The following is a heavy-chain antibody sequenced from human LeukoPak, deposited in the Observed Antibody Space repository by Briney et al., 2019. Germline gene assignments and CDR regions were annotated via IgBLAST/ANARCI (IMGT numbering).Heavy chain of an antibody. J-gene: IGHJ4*02. CDR2: IIPTFGTA. Sequence: APVKVSCKASGGTFSSYAISWVRQAPGQGLEWMGGIIPTFGTANYAQKFQGRVTITADESTSTAYTELSSLRSEDTAVYYCARDKVGYSYGATFDYWGQGTLVTVSS. CDR3: ARDKVGYSYGATFDY. CDR1: GGTFSSYA. V-gene: IGHV1-69*13. D-gene: IGHD5-18*01.